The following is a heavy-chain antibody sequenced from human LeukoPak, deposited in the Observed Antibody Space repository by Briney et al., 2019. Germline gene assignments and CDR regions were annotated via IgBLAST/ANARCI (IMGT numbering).Heavy chain of an antibody. CDR3: ARDPSYHYFDY. Sequence: SETLSLTCTVSGGPISSSSYYWGWIRQPPGKGLEWIGSIYYSGSTYYNPSLKSRVTISVDTSKNQFSLKLSSVTAADTAVYYCARDPSYHYFDYWGQGNLVTVSS. CDR2: IYYSGST. D-gene: IGHD1-26*01. J-gene: IGHJ4*02. CDR1: GGPISSSSYY. V-gene: IGHV4-39*02.